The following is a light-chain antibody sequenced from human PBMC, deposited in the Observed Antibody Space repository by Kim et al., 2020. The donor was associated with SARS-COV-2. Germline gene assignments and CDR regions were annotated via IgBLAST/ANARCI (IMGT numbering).Light chain of an antibody. Sequence: GQSVPISCTGTSSDVGGYHYVSWYQRHPGKAPKLMIYDVSQRPSGVPDRFSGSKSGNTASLTVSQLQAEDEADYYCSSYAGNNKLIFGGGTQLTVL. CDR3: SSYAGNNKLI. CDR1: SSDVGGYHY. V-gene: IGLV2-8*01. CDR2: DVS. J-gene: IGLJ2*01.